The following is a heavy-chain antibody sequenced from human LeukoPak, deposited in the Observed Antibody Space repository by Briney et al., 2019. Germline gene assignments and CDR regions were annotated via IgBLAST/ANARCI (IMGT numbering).Heavy chain of an antibody. J-gene: IGHJ5*02. D-gene: IGHD3-9*01. Sequence: ASVKVSCKASGFTFTSYYMHWVRQAPGQGLEWMGIINPSGSYTSYAQKFQGRVTMTRDTSTSTVYMELSSLRSEDTAVYYCARRYDILTGYYMANWFDPWGQGTLVTVSS. CDR3: ARRYDILTGYYMANWFDP. CDR2: INPSGSYT. CDR1: GFTFTSYY. V-gene: IGHV1-46*01.